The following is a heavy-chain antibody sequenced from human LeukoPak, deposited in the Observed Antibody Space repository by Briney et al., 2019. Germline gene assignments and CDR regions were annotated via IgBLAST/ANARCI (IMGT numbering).Heavy chain of an antibody. CDR2: ISGSGGGT. CDR1: GFTFSSYA. V-gene: IGHV3-23*01. Sequence: GGSLRLSCAASGFTFSSYAMTWVRQAPGKGLEWVSGISGSGGGTYYADSVKGRLTTSRDNSKNTLYLQMNSLRAEDTAVYYCAKCARVDWLPIDYWGQGTLVTVSS. D-gene: IGHD3-9*01. CDR3: AKCARVDWLPIDY. J-gene: IGHJ4*02.